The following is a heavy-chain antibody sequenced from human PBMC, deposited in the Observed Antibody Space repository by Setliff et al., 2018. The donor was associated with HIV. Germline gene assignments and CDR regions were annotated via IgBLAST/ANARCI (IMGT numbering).Heavy chain of an antibody. V-gene: IGHV3-30*12. D-gene: IGHD3-10*02. J-gene: IGHJ4*02. CDR1: GFTFSTYG. Sequence: LRLSCVASGFTFSTYGMHWVRQAPGKGLEWVAIISYDGSKKYYADSVKGRFTISRDNSKNTLYLQMDSLRAEDTAMYYCARDKGPPPVVHLDYWGQGTLVTVSS. CDR3: ARDKGPPPVVHLDY. CDR2: ISYDGSKK.